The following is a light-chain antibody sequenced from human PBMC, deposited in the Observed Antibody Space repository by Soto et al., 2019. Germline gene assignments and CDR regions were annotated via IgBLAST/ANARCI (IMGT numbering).Light chain of an antibody. V-gene: IGKV1-27*01. J-gene: IGKJ4*01. CDR1: QVISNY. CDR2: AAS. Sequence: DIQMTQSPSSLSASVGDRVTITCRASQVISNYLAWYQQRPGKVPKLLIYAASTLQSGVSSRFSGSGSGTTFALTISSLQPEDVATYYCQKYDTVPLTFGGGTKLEIK. CDR3: QKYDTVPLT.